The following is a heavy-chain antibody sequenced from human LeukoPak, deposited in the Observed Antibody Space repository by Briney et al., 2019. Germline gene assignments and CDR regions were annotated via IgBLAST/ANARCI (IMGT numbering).Heavy chain of an antibody. V-gene: IGHV1-69*04. CDR3: ARDSEYDFWSGSFGWFDP. CDR1: RVTFNSCS. CDR2: IIPLLGIV. J-gene: IGHJ5*02. Sequence: AASVKVSCKASRVTFNSCSISWVRQAPGHGLDWTGRIIPLLGIVNYAQKFQGKVTITADKSTNTAYMELSSLRSEDTAVYYCARDSEYDFWSGSFGWFDPWGQGTLVTVSS. D-gene: IGHD3-3*01.